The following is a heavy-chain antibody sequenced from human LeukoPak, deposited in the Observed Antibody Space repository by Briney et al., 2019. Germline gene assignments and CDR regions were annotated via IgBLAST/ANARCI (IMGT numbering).Heavy chain of an antibody. J-gene: IGHJ3*02. V-gene: IGHV4-59*11. CDR1: GGSISRHY. CDR3: ARLTMVRGVRAFDI. Sequence: SETLSLTCAVSGGSISRHYWSWIRQPPGKGLEWIGNIYYSGSTKYNPSLKSRVTMSVDTSKNQFSLKLSSVTAADTAVYCCARLTMVRGVRAFDIWGQGTMVTVSS. CDR2: IYYSGST. D-gene: IGHD3-10*01.